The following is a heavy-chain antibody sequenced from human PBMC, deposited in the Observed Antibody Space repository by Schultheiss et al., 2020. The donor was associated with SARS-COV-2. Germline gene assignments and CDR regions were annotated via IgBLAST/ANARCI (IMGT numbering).Heavy chain of an antibody. D-gene: IGHD6-6*01. V-gene: IGHV2-70*01. CDR1: GFSLTTYGVG. Sequence: SGPTLVKPTQTLTLTCTFSGFSLTTYGVGVAWIRQPPGKALEWLALIDWDDDKYYSTSLKTRLTISKDTSKNQVVLTMTNMDPVDTATYYCARVQRVEAGYYYGMDVWGQGTTVTVSS. J-gene: IGHJ6*02. CDR3: ARVQRVEAGYYYGMDV. CDR2: IDWDDDK.